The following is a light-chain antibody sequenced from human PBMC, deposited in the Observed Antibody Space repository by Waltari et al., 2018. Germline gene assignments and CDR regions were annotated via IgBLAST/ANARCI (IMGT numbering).Light chain of an antibody. J-gene: IGLJ3*02. Sequence: QSVLTQPPPVSAAPGQQVTISCPRRSPPIGTNHVSLSQQLPGAAPNLLIYDSHKRPSVIPDRFSGSKSGTSATLGITGLQTGDEADYYCGTWDSSLSAWVFGGGTKLTVL. V-gene: IGLV1-51*01. CDR3: GTWDSSLSAWV. CDR1: SPPIGTNH. CDR2: DSH.